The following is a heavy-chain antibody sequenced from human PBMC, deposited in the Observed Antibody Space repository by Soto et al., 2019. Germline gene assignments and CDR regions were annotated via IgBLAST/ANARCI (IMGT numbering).Heavy chain of an antibody. J-gene: IGHJ4*02. CDR3: ATQDCSGAACSPPG. CDR2: IISDTART. D-gene: IGHD2-15*01. V-gene: IGHV3-23*01. Sequence: EVQLLESGGGFVQPGGSLRLSCAASGFPFGRSAMSWVRQAPGMGLEWVSTIISDTARTHYAGSVKGRFTISRDSSKNTMFLHMNSLRAADTAVYYCATQDCSGAACSPPGWGQGTLVTVSS. CDR1: GFPFGRSA.